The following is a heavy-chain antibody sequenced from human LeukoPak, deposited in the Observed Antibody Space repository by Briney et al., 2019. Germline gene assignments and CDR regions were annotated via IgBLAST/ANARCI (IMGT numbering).Heavy chain of an antibody. D-gene: IGHD4-11*01. CDR1: GGTFSSYA. CDR3: AGGGFAYSNYEVGDY. V-gene: IGHV1-69*04. Sequence: SVKVSCKASGGTFSSYAISWVRQAPGQGLEWMGRIIPILGIANYAQKFQGRVTITADKSTSTAYMELSSLRSEDTAVYYCAGGGFAYSNYEVGDYWGQGTLVTVSS. J-gene: IGHJ4*02. CDR2: IIPILGIA.